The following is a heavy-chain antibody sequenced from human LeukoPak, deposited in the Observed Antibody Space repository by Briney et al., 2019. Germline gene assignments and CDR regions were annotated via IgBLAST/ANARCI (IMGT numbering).Heavy chain of an antibody. J-gene: IGHJ4*02. CDR1: GFTFSSYA. CDR3: ARDHLRSRVVAASFFDY. V-gene: IGHV3-30*04. D-gene: IGHD2-15*01. Sequence: PGRSLRLSCAASGFTFSSYAMHWVRQAPGKGLEWVAVISYDGSNKYYADSVKGRFTISRDNSKNTLYLQMNSLRAEDTAVYYCARDHLRSRVVAASFFDYWGQGTLVTVSS. CDR2: ISYDGSNK.